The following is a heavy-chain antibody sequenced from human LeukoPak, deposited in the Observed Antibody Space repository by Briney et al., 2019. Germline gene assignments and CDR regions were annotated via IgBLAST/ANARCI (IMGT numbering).Heavy chain of an antibody. Sequence: GGSLRLSCAASGFTFSSYEMNWVRQAPGKGLEWVSYISRSDSTIYYADSVKGRFTISRDNAKNSLYLQMNSLRAEDTAVYYCAKEGIGYCSGGTCYAQGYFDYWGQGTQVAVSS. CDR2: ISRSDSTI. V-gene: IGHV3-48*03. J-gene: IGHJ4*02. CDR1: GFTFSSYE. D-gene: IGHD2-15*01. CDR3: AKEGIGYCSGGTCYAQGYFDY.